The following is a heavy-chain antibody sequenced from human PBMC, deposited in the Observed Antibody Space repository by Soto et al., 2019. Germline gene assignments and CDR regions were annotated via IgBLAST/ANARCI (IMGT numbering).Heavy chain of an antibody. CDR3: VRQYYDFWTDFPDFDF. CDR2: ISANSGRA. D-gene: IGHD3-3*01. V-gene: IGHV1-18*01. CDR1: GYTFTKYD. Sequence: QVQLVQSGTEVKTPGASVKVSCKTSGYTFTKYDISWVRQAPGQGLEWMGLISANSGRANYAQTLQGRVTMTTDTSTSTAYMELRSLRSDDTAVYYCVRQYYDFWTDFPDFDFWGQGTLVTVSS. J-gene: IGHJ4*02.